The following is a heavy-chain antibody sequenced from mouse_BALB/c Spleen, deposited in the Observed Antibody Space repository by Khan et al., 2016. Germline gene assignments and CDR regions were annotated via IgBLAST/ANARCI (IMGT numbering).Heavy chain of an antibody. CDR3: VRIYNDYSWFAY. CDR2: IDTYTGQP. J-gene: IGHJ3*01. V-gene: IGHV9-1*02. D-gene: IGHD2-4*01. Sequence: QIQLVQSGPELKKPGETVKISCKTSGYTFTDYGMNWVKQAPGKGLKWMGWIDTYTGQPTYAADFKGRFAFSLETSANTAYLQINNLKNEDMATXFCVRIYNDYSWFAYWGQGTLVTVSA. CDR1: GYTFTDYG.